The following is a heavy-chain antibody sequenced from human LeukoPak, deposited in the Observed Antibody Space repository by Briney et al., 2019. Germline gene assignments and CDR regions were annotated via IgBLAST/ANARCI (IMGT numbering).Heavy chain of an antibody. CDR3: ARAGGGRPFDP. CDR1: DGSISGYY. J-gene: IGHJ5*02. CDR2: IYYSGSP. Sequence: PSETLSLTCTVSDGSISGYYWSWNRQPPGKGLEHIGNIYYSGSPNYNPSLKSRVTISVDTSKNQFSLRLSSVTAADTAIYYCARAGGGRPFDPWGQGTLVTVSS. V-gene: IGHV4-59*01. D-gene: IGHD6-6*01.